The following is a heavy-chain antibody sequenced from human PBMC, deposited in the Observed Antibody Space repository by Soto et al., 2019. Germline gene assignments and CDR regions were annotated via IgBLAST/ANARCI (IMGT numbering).Heavy chain of an antibody. CDR1: GGSISSADYY. J-gene: IGHJ3*02. V-gene: IGHV4-30-4*01. CDR2: IYYSGTT. Sequence: SETLSLTCTVSGGSISSADYYWSWIRQPPGKGLEWIGKIYYSGTTNYSPSLKSRVTISIDTSKNQFSLKLSSVTAADTAVYYCARRSGYDYDAFDIWGQGTMVTVSS. CDR3: ARRSGYDYDAFDI. D-gene: IGHD5-12*01.